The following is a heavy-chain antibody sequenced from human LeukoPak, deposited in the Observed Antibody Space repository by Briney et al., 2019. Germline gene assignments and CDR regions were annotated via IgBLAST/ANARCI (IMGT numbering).Heavy chain of an antibody. D-gene: IGHD3-3*01. V-gene: IGHV4-34*01. CDR3: ARDSSRDFWSGS. Sequence: SETLSLTCAVLGGSFNNYYWSWIRQPPGKGLEWVGEINHSGSTTYNSSLKSRVIISVDTSRSQFSLNLNSVTAADTAVYYCARDSSRDFWSGSWGQGTLVTVSS. CDR1: GGSFNNYY. J-gene: IGHJ5*02. CDR2: INHSGST.